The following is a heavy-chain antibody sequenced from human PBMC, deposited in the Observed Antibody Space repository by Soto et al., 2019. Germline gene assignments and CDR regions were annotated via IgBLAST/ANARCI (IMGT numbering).Heavy chain of an antibody. Sequence: QVQLVQSGAEEKKPGASVKVSCKASGYTFTGYAMHWVRQAPGQRLEWMGWINAGNGNTKYSQKFQGXVXXXRXPSGSTAYMERSSLRSEDTAVYSCARAVAVPADFDYWGQGTLVTVSS. CDR1: GYTFTGYA. D-gene: IGHD6-19*01. V-gene: IGHV1-3*05. CDR3: ARAVAVPADFDY. J-gene: IGHJ4*02. CDR2: INAGNGNT.